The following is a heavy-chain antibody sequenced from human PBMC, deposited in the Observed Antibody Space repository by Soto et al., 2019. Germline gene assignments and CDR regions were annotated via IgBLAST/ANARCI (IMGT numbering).Heavy chain of an antibody. Sequence: QVQLVESGGGVVQPGRSLRLSCAASGFTFSSYGMHRVRQAPGKWLEWVAVISYDGSNKYYADSVKGRFTISRDNFKNTLYLQMNSLKAEDTAVYYCAKDAVPGIWYGMDVWGQGTTVTVSS. J-gene: IGHJ6*02. CDR3: AKDAVPGIWYGMDV. CDR1: GFTFSSYG. V-gene: IGHV3-30*18. CDR2: ISYDGSNK. D-gene: IGHD6-13*01.